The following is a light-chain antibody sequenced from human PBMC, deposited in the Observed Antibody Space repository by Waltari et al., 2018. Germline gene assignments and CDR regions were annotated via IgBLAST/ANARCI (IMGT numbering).Light chain of an antibody. V-gene: IGLV5-45*03. CDR2: YKSDSDK. J-gene: IGLJ2*01. CDR3: MIWRSGASE. CDR1: RGVNVANHR. Sequence: AVLTQPSSLSASPGASASLTCTLRRGVNVANHRIYWYQQKPGSPPQYLLRYKSDSDKQQGSGVPSRFSGSKDASANAGILLISGLQSEDEADYYCMIWRSGASEFGGGTKLTVL.